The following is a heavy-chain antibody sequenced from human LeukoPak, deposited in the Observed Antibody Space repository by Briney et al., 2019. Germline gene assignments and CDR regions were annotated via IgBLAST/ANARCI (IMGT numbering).Heavy chain of an antibody. J-gene: IGHJ4*02. CDR3: ARSKQLDY. D-gene: IGHD6-13*01. V-gene: IGHV3-48*03. Sequence: GGSLRLSCAASGFTFSNYEMNWVRQAPVKGLEWVSYISGGGNTMYYADSVKGRFTISRDNAKNSLYLQMNSLRDEDTAVYYCARSKQLDYWGQGTLVTVSS. CDR1: GFTFSNYE. CDR2: ISGGGNTM.